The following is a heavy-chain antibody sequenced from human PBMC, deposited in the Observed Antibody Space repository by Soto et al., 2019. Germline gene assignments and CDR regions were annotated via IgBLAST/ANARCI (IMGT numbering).Heavy chain of an antibody. CDR1: GASISGFY. Sequence: KASETLSLICTVSGASISGFYWSWIRKSAGKGLEWIGRIYATGTTDYNPSLKSRVMMSVDTSKKQFSLKLRSVTAADTAVYYCVRDGTKTLRDWFDPWGQGISVTVSS. V-gene: IGHV4-4*07. CDR3: VRDGTKTLRDWFDP. D-gene: IGHD1-1*01. CDR2: IYATGTT. J-gene: IGHJ5*02.